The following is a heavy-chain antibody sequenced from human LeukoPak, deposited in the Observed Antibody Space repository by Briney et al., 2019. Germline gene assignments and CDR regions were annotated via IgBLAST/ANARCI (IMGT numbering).Heavy chain of an antibody. CDR3: ARDPGSYAYFDY. D-gene: IGHD1-26*01. Sequence: GGSLRLSCVASGFTLSSYSMNWVRQAPGKGLEWVSYISCSSSTIYYAESVKGRFTISRDNAKNSLYLQMNSLRAEDTAVYYCARDPGSYAYFDYWGQGTLVTVSS. CDR1: GFTLSSYS. CDR2: ISCSSSTI. V-gene: IGHV3-48*04. J-gene: IGHJ4*02.